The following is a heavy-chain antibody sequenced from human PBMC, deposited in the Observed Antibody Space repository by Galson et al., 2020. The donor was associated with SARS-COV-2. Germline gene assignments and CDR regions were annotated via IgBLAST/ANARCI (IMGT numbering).Heavy chain of an antibody. D-gene: IGHD2-2*01. CDR1: GGSISSGGDY. CDR3: ARGARGSRRDWFDP. J-gene: IGHJ5*02. V-gene: IGHV4-31*03. CDR2: IHYSGRT. Sequence: ASETLSLTCTVSGGSISSGGDYWNWIRHHPGKGLEWIGYIHYSGRTYYNPSLKSRVAISMDTSKNHFSLKLSSVAAADTAVYYCARGARGSRRDWFDPWGQGTLVTVSS.